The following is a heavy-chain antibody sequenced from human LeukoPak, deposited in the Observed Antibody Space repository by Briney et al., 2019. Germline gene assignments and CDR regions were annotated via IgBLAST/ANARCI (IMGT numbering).Heavy chain of an antibody. Sequence: GASVKVSFKVSGCTLTELSMHWVRQAPGKGLEWMGGFDPEDGETIYAQKFQGRVTITADKSTSTAYMDLSSLRSEDTAMYYCAKEGDRLTSPPHYFDSWGQGTLVTVSS. V-gene: IGHV1-24*01. J-gene: IGHJ4*02. CDR3: AKEGDRLTSPPHYFDS. D-gene: IGHD3-10*01. CDR2: FDPEDGET. CDR1: GCTLTELS.